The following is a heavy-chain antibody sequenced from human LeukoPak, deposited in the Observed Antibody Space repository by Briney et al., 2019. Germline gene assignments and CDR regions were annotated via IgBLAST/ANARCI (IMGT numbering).Heavy chain of an antibody. CDR1: GGSLSSYY. CDR3: AREGITIFGVVHPFDP. D-gene: IGHD3-3*01. V-gene: IGHV4-4*07. J-gene: IGHJ5*02. Sequence: SESLSLTCTVSGGSLSSYYWSWIRQPAGKGLEWIGRIYTSGSTNYNPSLKSRVTMSVDTSKNQFSLKLSSVTAADTAVYYCAREGITIFGVVHPFDPWGQGTLVTVSS. CDR2: IYTSGST.